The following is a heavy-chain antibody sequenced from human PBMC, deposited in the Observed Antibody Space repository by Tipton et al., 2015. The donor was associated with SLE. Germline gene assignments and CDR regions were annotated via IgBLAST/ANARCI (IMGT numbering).Heavy chain of an antibody. Sequence: TLSLTCSVSGVSINNGYYYWSWIRQHPGRGLEWIGSIFYSGITYYNPSLKSRVVISVDTPENEVSLKLSSVTAADTAVYYCARENMYFFDSIGYSTFDNWGQGTLVTVSS. J-gene: IGHJ4*02. V-gene: IGHV4-31*03. CDR2: IFYSGIT. D-gene: IGHD3-22*01. CDR3: ARENMYFFDSIGYSTFDN. CDR1: GVSINNGYYY.